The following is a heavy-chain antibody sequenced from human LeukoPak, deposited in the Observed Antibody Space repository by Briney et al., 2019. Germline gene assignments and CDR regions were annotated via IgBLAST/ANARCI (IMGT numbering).Heavy chain of an antibody. Sequence: GGSLRLSCAASGFTFSSYWMHWVRQAPGKGLVWVSCIKSDGSSISYADFVQGRFTASRDNTKNTWSLEMNSLRAEDTAVYYCVVGGSPGYWGQGTLVTVSS. CDR2: IKSDGSSI. V-gene: IGHV3-74*01. CDR3: VVGGSPGY. D-gene: IGHD2-15*01. CDR1: GFTFSSYW. J-gene: IGHJ4*02.